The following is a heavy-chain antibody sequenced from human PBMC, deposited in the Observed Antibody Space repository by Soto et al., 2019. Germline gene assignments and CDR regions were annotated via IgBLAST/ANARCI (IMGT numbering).Heavy chain of an antibody. V-gene: IGHV3-21*01. Sequence: EVQLVESGGGLVKPGGSLRLSCAASGFTFSSYSMNWVRQAPGKGLEWVSSISSSSSYIYYADSVKGRFTISRDNDKNSXXLXMTXLGAEDTAVYYCAREDIVVVVAALPPRRYYYGMDVWGQGTTVTVSS. CDR2: ISSSSSYI. J-gene: IGHJ6*02. CDR3: AREDIVVVVAALPPRRYYYGMDV. D-gene: IGHD2-15*01. CDR1: GFTFSSYS.